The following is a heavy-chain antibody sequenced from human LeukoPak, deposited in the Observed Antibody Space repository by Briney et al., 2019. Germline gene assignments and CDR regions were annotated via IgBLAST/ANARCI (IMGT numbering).Heavy chain of an antibody. CDR1: GFTFSSYG. V-gene: IGHV3-33*01. CDR3: ARGDPLRYYFDY. D-gene: IGHD2-21*02. Sequence: GGSLRLSCAASGFTFSSYGMHWVRQAPGKGLEWVAVIWYDGSNKYYADSVKGRFTISRDNSKNTLYLQMNSLRAEDTAVYYCARGDPLRYYFDYWGQGTLVTVSS. J-gene: IGHJ4*02. CDR2: IWYDGSNK.